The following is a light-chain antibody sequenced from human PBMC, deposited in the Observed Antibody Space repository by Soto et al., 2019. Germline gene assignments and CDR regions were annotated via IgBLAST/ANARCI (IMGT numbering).Light chain of an antibody. CDR2: DAS. CDR1: QTVSSTS. V-gene: IGKV3-20*01. Sequence: EIVLTQSPGTLSLSPGERATLSCRASQTVSSTSLAWYQQRPGQAPRLLICDASTRVTGIPDRFIGSGSGTDFTLTISRLEPEDFAVYFCQLYAISPKTFGQGTKVEIK. J-gene: IGKJ1*01. CDR3: QLYAISPKT.